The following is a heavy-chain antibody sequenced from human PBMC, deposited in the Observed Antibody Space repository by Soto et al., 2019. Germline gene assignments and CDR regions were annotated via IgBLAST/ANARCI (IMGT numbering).Heavy chain of an antibody. CDR3: ARVVGGKYYYDSSGYPSPYNWFDP. J-gene: IGHJ5*02. CDR2: IYHSGST. CDR1: GGSISSGGYS. V-gene: IGHV4-30-2*01. Sequence: ASETLSLTCAVSGGSISSGGYSWSWIRQPPGKGLEWIGYIYHSGSTYYNPSLKSRVTISVDRSKNQFSLKLSSVTAADTAVYYCARVVGGKYYYDSSGYPSPYNWFDPWGQGTLVTVSS. D-gene: IGHD3-22*01.